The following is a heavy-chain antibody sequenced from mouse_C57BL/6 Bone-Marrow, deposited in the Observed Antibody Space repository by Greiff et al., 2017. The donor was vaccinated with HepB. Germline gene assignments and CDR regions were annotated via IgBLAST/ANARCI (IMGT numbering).Heavy chain of an antibody. CDR1: GFTFSSYA. CDR3: ARLGYAMDY. V-gene: IGHV5-4*01. J-gene: IGHJ4*01. CDR2: ISDGGSYT. D-gene: IGHD3-3*01. Sequence: EVHLVESGGGLVKPGGSLKLSCAASGFTFSSYAMSWVRQTPEKRLEWVATISDGGSYTYYPDNVKGRFTISRNNAKNNLYLQMSHLKSEDTAMYYCARLGYAMDYWGQGTSVTVSS.